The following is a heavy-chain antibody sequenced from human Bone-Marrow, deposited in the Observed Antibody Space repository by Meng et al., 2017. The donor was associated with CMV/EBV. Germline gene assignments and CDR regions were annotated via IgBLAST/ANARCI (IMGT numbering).Heavy chain of an antibody. CDR2: IYSGGST. D-gene: IGHD6-19*01. CDR3: ARAGYRSGWLDY. J-gene: IGHJ4*02. V-gene: IGHV3-66*02. Sequence: GESLKISCAASGFTVSSNYMSWVRQAPGKGLEWVSVIYSGGSTYYADSVKGRFTISRDNSKNTLYLQMNSLRAEDTAVYYCARAGYRSGWLDYWGQGTLVTVSS. CDR1: GFTVSSNY.